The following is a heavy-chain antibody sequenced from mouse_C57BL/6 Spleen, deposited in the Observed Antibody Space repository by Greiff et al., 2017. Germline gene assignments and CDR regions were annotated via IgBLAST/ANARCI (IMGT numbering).Heavy chain of an antibody. J-gene: IGHJ2*01. CDR3: ARASSGRFGY. V-gene: IGHV1-81*01. Sequence: VQLQQSGAELARPGASVKLSCKASGYTFTSYGISWVKQRPGQGLEWIGEIYPRSGNTYYNEKFKGKATLTADKSSSTAYMGLRSLTSEDSAVYFCARASSGRFGYWGEGTTLTV. CDR2: IYPRSGNT. D-gene: IGHD3-2*02. CDR1: GYTFTSYG.